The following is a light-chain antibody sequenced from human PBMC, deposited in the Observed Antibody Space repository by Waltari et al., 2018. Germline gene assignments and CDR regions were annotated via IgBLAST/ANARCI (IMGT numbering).Light chain of an antibody. Sequence: DIQMTQSPSSLSASVGDTVTITCRASQSISSYLNWYQHKPGKAPKLLIYAASSLQTGVPSRFRGSGSETDFTLTLTSLQPEDYATYYCQQTDSTPLTIGGGTKVEIK. J-gene: IGKJ4*01. V-gene: IGKV1-39*01. CDR2: AAS. CDR1: QSISSY. CDR3: QQTDSTPLT.